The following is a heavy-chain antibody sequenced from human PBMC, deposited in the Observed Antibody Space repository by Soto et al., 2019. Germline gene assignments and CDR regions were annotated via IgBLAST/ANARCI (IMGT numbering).Heavy chain of an antibody. CDR2: ISAHNGNT. Sequence: GAEVKKTGASVKVSCKGSGYAFPTYGITWVRQDPGQGLEWMGWISAHNGNTNYAQKLQGRVTVTRDTSTSTAYMELRSLRSDDTAVYYCARGRYGDYWGQGALVTVSS. V-gene: IGHV1-18*01. CDR1: GYAFPTYG. J-gene: IGHJ4*02. D-gene: IGHD1-1*01. CDR3: ARGRYGDY.